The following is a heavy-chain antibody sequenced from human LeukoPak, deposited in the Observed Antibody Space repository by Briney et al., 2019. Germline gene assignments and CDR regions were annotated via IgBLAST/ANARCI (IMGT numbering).Heavy chain of an antibody. CDR3: AKATPLNYYGSGSYYDY. V-gene: IGHV3-23*01. Sequence: PGGSLRLSCAASGFTFRSYAMSWVRQAPGKGLEWVSAISGSGGGTYYADSVKGRFTISRDNSKNTLYLQMNSLRAEDTAVYYCAKATPLNYYGSGSYYDYWGRGTLVTVSS. CDR1: GFTFRSYA. J-gene: IGHJ4*02. D-gene: IGHD3-10*01. CDR2: ISGSGGGT.